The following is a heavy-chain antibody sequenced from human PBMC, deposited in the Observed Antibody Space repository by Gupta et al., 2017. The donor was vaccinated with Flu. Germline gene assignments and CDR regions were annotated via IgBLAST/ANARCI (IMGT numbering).Heavy chain of an antibody. CDR2: IGETGRTI. J-gene: IGHJ4*02. CDR1: GFTFSSYS. Sequence: EVQLVESGGGLVQPGGPLRLSCAASGFTFSSYSMTWVSQVPGQGLGWLSYIGETGRTIYYADSVKGRFTISRDNAKNARYLQMNSLRVEDTAVYFCAADPDTPLLRVFDSWGQGTLVTGSS. CDR3: AADPDTPLLRVFDS. V-gene: IGHV3-48*01. D-gene: IGHD5-18*01.